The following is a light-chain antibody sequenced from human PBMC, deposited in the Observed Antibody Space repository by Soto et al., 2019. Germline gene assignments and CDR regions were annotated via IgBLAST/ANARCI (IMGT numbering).Light chain of an antibody. Sequence: DIQMTQAPSTLSASIGDRVIITCRASQSISHWLAWYQQKPGKAPKLLISDASILESGVPSRFSGSTSGTEFTLTFSSLQPDDFATYYCQQYHTYRTFGQGTKVEIK. CDR1: QSISHW. V-gene: IGKV1-5*01. J-gene: IGKJ1*01. CDR3: QQYHTYRT. CDR2: DAS.